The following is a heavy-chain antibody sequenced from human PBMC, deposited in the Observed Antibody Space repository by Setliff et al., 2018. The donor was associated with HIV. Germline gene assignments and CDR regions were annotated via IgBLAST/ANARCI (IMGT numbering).Heavy chain of an antibody. V-gene: IGHV3-48*01. Sequence: GGSLRLSCVASGFTFSSHSMNWVRQAPGKGLEWITYISGSGSTIYYADSVKGRFTISRDNAKNSLYLQMNSLRAEDTAVYYCARESYYDRSGYYVPLDYWGQGTLVTVSS. CDR3: ARESYYDRSGYYVPLDY. CDR1: GFTFSSHS. CDR2: ISGSGSTI. D-gene: IGHD3-22*01. J-gene: IGHJ4*02.